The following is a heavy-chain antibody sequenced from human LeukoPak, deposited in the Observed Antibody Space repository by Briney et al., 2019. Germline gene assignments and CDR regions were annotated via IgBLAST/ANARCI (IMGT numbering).Heavy chain of an antibody. V-gene: IGHV1-69*13. CDR3: AREVTMVRGVIINYFDY. CDR2: IIPIFGTA. Sequence: SVKVSCKASGGTFSSYAISWVRQAPGQGLEWMGGIIPIFGTANYAQKFQGRVTITAGESTSTAYMELSSLRSEDTAVYYCAREVTMVRGVIINYFDYWGQGTLVTVSS. CDR1: GGTFSSYA. D-gene: IGHD3-10*01. J-gene: IGHJ4*02.